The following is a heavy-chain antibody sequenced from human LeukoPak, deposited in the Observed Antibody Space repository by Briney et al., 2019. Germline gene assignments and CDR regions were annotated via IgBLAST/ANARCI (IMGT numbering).Heavy chain of an antibody. CDR1: GGTFSSYA. J-gene: IGHJ6*03. CDR3: ARSSSSLRSYYYYYMDV. Sequence: ASVKVSCKASGGTFSSYAISWVRQAPGQGLEWMGGIIPIFGTANYAQKFQGRVTITTDESTSTAYMELSSLRSEDTAVYYCARSSSSLRSYYYYYMDVWGKGTTVTVSS. D-gene: IGHD6-6*01. V-gene: IGHV1-69*05. CDR2: IIPIFGTA.